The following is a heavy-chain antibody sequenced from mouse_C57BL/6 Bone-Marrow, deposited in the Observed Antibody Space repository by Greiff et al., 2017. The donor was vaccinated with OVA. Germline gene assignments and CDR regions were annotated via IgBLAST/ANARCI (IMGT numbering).Heavy chain of an antibody. CDR2: IYPRSGNT. CDR3: ADDGYYGDY. J-gene: IGHJ2*01. V-gene: IGHV1-81*01. CDR1: GYTFTSYG. Sequence: QVHVKQSGAELARPGASVKLSCKASGYTFTSYGISWVKQRTGQGLEWIGEIYPRSGNTYYNEKFKGKATLTADKSSSTAYMELRSLTSEDSAVYFCADDGYYGDYWGQGTTLTVSS. D-gene: IGHD2-3*01.